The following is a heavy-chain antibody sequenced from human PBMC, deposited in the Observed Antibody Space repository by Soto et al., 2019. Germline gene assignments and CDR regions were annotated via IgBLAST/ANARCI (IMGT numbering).Heavy chain of an antibody. V-gene: IGHV3-33*01. Sequence: GGSLRLSCAASGFAFSSYGMHWVRQAPGKGLEWVAVIWYDGSNKYYADSVKGRFTISRDNSKNTLYLQMNSLRAEDTAVYYCARDQGYYYDSSGYFDYWGQGTLVTVSS. CDR1: GFAFSSYG. CDR2: IWYDGSNK. D-gene: IGHD3-22*01. CDR3: ARDQGYYYDSSGYFDY. J-gene: IGHJ4*02.